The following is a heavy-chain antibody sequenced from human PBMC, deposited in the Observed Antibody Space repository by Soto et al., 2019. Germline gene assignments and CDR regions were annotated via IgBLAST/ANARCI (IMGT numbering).Heavy chain of an antibody. J-gene: IGHJ5*02. CDR1: GFTFSSYA. D-gene: IGHD6-13*01. V-gene: IGHV3-23*01. CDR3: AKATAAAGTSSWFDP. Sequence: SLRLSCAVSGFTFSSYAMSWVRQAPGKGLEWVSGISGSGGSTYYADSVKGRFTISRDNSKNTLYLQMNSLRAEDTAVYYCAKATAAAGTSSWFDPWGQGTLVTVSS. CDR2: ISGSGGST.